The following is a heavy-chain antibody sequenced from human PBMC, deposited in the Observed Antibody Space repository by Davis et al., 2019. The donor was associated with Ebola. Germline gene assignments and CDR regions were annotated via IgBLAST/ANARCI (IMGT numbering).Heavy chain of an antibody. CDR2: ISWNSGSI. Sequence: SLKISCAASGFTFDDYAMHWVRQAPGKGLEWVSGISWNSGSIGYADSVKGRFTISRDNAKNSLYLQMNSLRAEDTALYYCAKAFGFTIPGDWGGMDVWGQGTTVTVSS. CDR3: AKAFGFTIPGDWGGMDV. D-gene: IGHD3-3*01. V-gene: IGHV3-9*01. J-gene: IGHJ6*02. CDR1: GFTFDDYA.